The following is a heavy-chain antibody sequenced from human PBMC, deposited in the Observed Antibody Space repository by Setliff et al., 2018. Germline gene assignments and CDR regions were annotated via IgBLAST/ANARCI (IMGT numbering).Heavy chain of an antibody. Sequence: ASVKVSCKTSGYDFNGHDINWVRQATGQGLEWIGWMNPNSGSTGFAQKFQGRVTLTRDITIYTAYMELSGLTSEDAAVYYCAGGGDYYCLDYWGLGTLVTVSS. CDR1: GYDFNGHD. CDR3: AGGGDYYCLDY. CDR2: MNPNSGST. V-gene: IGHV1-8*01. D-gene: IGHD3-22*01. J-gene: IGHJ4*02.